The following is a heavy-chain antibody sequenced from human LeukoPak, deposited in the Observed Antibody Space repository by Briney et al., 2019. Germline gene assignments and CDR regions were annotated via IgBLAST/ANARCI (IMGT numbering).Heavy chain of an antibody. V-gene: IGHV1-18*01. CDR3: AREVFLEWLNSYYYYGMDV. Sequence: ASVKVSCKASGYTFTSYGISWVRQAPGQGLEWMGWISAYNGNTNYAQKLQGRVTMTTDTSTSTAYMELRGLRSDDTAVYYCAREVFLEWLNSYYYYGMDVWGQGTTVTVSS. CDR1: GYTFTSYG. J-gene: IGHJ6*02. CDR2: ISAYNGNT. D-gene: IGHD3-3*01.